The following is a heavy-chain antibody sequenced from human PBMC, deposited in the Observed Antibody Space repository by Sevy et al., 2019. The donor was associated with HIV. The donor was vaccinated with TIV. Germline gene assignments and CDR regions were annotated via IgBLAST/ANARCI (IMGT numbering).Heavy chain of an antibody. J-gene: IGHJ4*02. D-gene: IGHD4-17*01. Sequence: GGSLRLSCVASGFTFSNYGMHWVRQAPGKGLEWVAFIHSDGTNLYYRDSVKGRFTISRDNAKKTLYLQMNSLRPEDTAMYFCSSRDYGDSIDYWGQGTPVTVSS. CDR1: GFTFSNYG. CDR3: SSRDYGDSIDY. CDR2: IHSDGTNL. V-gene: IGHV3-30*02.